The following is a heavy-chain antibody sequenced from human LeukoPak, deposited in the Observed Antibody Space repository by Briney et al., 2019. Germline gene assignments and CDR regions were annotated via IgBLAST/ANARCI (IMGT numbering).Heavy chain of an antibody. D-gene: IGHD2-2*01. Sequence: GGSLRLSCAASGFSFDDYAMHWLRQAPGKGLQWVSGISWNSGSEGYADSVKGRFTISRDNAKNSLYLQMNSLRAEDTAVYYCTRDLSVVVLDVWGQGTTVTVSS. CDR1: GFSFDDYA. J-gene: IGHJ6*02. CDR3: TRDLSVVVLDV. CDR2: ISWNSGSE. V-gene: IGHV3-9*01.